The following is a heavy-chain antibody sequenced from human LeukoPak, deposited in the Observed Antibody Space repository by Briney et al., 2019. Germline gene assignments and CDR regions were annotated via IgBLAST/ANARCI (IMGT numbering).Heavy chain of an antibody. CDR1: GFTFSSSW. Sequence: GGSLRLSCAASGFTFSSSWMHWVRQAPGKGLVWVSRINSDGSRMMYADSVEGRFTISRDNAKNSLYLQMNSLRAEDTAVYYCARWALKGDYVYNWFDPWGQGTLVTVSS. CDR2: INSDGSRM. V-gene: IGHV3-74*03. D-gene: IGHD4-17*01. CDR3: ARWALKGDYVYNWFDP. J-gene: IGHJ5*02.